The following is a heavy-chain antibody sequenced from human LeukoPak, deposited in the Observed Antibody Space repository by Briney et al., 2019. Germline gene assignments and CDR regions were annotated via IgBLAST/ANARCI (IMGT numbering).Heavy chain of an antibody. Sequence: GGSLRLSRAASGFTFSSYSMNWVRQAPGKGLEWVSSISSSSSYIYYADSVKGRFTISRDNAKNSLYLQMNSLRAEDTAVYYCARGAYYSNYEALDYWGQGTLVTVSS. J-gene: IGHJ4*02. CDR2: ISSSSSYI. V-gene: IGHV3-21*01. CDR1: GFTFSSYS. CDR3: ARGAYYSNYEALDY. D-gene: IGHD4-11*01.